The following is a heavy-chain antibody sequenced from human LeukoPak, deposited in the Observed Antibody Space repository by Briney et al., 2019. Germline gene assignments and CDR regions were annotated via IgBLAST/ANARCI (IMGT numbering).Heavy chain of an antibody. J-gene: IGHJ4*02. CDR1: GFTFNTYW. D-gene: IGHD3-10*01. CDR3: ARDLRGPGSLDY. Sequence: PGGSLTLSCAASGFTFNTYWMHWVRQAPGKGLVWVSRINSDGSSTAYADSVKGRFTFSRDNAKNTLYLQMNSLRAEDTAVYYCARDLRGPGSLDYWGQGTLVTVSS. CDR2: INSDGSST. V-gene: IGHV3-74*01.